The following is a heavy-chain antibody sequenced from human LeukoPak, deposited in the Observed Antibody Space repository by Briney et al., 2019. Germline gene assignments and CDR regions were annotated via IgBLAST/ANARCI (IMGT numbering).Heavy chain of an antibody. CDR3: ARVSVQYYYGSGSYYSVYFDY. Sequence: ASVKLSCKASGYTFTGYYMHWVRQAPGPELEWMGWINPNSGGTNYAQNFQGRVTMTRDTSISTAYMELSRLRSDDTAVYYCARVSVQYYYGSGSYYSVYFDYWGQGTLVTVSS. CDR1: GYTFTGYY. V-gene: IGHV1-2*02. D-gene: IGHD3-10*01. CDR2: INPNSGGT. J-gene: IGHJ4*02.